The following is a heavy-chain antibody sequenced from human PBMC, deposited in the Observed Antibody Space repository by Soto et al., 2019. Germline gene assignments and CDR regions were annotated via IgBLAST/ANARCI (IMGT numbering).Heavy chain of an antibody. Sequence: ASVKVSCKASGYTLTSYGISWVRQAPGQGLEWMGWISAYNGNTNYAQKLQGRVTMTTDTSTSTAYMELRSLRSDDTAVYYCARDRVLTYYDFWSGYSDAFDIWGQGTMVTVSS. CDR2: ISAYNGNT. CDR1: GYTLTSYG. J-gene: IGHJ3*02. V-gene: IGHV1-18*01. D-gene: IGHD3-3*01. CDR3: ARDRVLTYYDFWSGYSDAFDI.